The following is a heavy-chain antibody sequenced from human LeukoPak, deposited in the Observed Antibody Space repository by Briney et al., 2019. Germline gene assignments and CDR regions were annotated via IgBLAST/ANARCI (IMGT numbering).Heavy chain of an antibody. V-gene: IGHV4-4*07. CDR3: ASERSGYDNDAFDI. D-gene: IGHD5-12*01. Sequence: SETLSLTCTVSGGSISSYYWSWIRQPAGKGLEWIGRIYTSGSTNYNPSLKSRVTMSVDTSKNQFSLKLSSVTDADTAVYYCASERSGYDNDAFDIWGQGTMVTVSA. J-gene: IGHJ3*02. CDR2: IYTSGST. CDR1: GGSISSYY.